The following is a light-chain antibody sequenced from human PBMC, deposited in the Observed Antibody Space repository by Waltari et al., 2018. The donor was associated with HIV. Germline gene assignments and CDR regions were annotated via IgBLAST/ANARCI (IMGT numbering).Light chain of an antibody. V-gene: IGLV2-8*01. Sequence: QSALTQPPSASGSPGQSVTLSCTGTSSDVGGYNYVSWLQHHPGKAPKLMIYDVIRRPSGVPDRFSGSKSGNTASLTVSGLQPEDEADYYCSSHAGSKVVFGGGTRLTVL. J-gene: IGLJ2*01. CDR1: SSDVGGYNY. CDR3: SSHAGSKVV. CDR2: DVI.